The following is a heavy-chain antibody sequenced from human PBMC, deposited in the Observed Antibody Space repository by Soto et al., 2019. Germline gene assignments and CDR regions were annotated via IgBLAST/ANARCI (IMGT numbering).Heavy chain of an antibody. V-gene: IGHV4-31*11. J-gene: IGHJ4*02. Sequence: SETLSLTCAVSGGSISSGGYSWSWIRQHPGTGLEWIGHISYSGSTYYNTSLKSRVTISVDTSRNQFSLIVNSVTAADTAVYYCARGVLHWGQGTLVTVSSGKERFGESLKISCKGLIRLHYFDTWGPGTLVTVSS. CDR1: GGSISSGGYS. CDR2: ISYSGST. D-gene: IGHD3-10*01. CDR3: ARGVLHWGQGTLVTVSSGKERFGESLKISCKGLIRLHYFDT.